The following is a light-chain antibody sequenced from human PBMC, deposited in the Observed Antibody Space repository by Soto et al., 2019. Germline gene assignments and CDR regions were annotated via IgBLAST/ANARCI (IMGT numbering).Light chain of an antibody. V-gene: IGKV1-39*01. CDR3: QQSYSTPYT. J-gene: IGKJ2*01. CDR2: AAS. Sequence: DRQMTQSPAFLSASVGDGVTITCRASQSISNYLNWYQQKPGKAPKLLIYAASTLQSGVPSRFSGSKSGTEFTLTITSLQPEDFATYYCQQSYSTPYTFGQGNKLEIK. CDR1: QSISNY.